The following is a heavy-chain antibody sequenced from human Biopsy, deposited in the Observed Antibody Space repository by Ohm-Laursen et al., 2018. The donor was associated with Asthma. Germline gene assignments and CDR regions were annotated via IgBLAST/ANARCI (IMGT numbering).Heavy chain of an antibody. CDR3: ARCQVGYSSGWSLLLKKIYYSGMDV. CDR2: IMPVFGTT. V-gene: IGHV1-69*13. D-gene: IGHD6-19*01. J-gene: IGHJ6*02. CDR1: GGTFSNFA. Sequence: VKVSCKAPGGTFSNFAISWVRQAPGQGLEWLGGIMPVFGTTNYAQKFRGRVTITADESTSTAYMEVTSLRSEDTAIYYCARCQVGYSSGWSLLLKKIYYSGMDVWGQGTAVTVSS.